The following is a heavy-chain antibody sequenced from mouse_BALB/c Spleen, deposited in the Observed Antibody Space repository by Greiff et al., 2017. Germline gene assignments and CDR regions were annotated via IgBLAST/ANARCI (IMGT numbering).Heavy chain of an antibody. CDR1: GYTFTSYY. CDR3: ARGSPYFDV. V-gene: IGHV1S56*01. Sequence: QVQLQQSGPELVKPGASVRISCKASGYTFTSYYIPWVKQRPGQGLEWIGWIYPGNVNTKYNEKFKGKATLTADKSSSTAYMQLSSLTSEDSAVYFCARGSPYFDVWGAGTTVTVSS. J-gene: IGHJ1*01. CDR2: IYPGNVNT.